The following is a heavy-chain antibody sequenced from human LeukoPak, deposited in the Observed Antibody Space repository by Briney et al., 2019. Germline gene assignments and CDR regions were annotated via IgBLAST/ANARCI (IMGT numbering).Heavy chain of an antibody. J-gene: IGHJ3*02. CDR1: DFTVSGNY. V-gene: IGHV3-53*01. CDR2: IYSPGTT. D-gene: IGHD3-22*01. CDR3: AREIYYDSRGYYSHGLDI. Sequence: GGSLTLSCAASDFTVSGNYMNWVRQAPGKGLEWVSVIYSPGTTYYADSVKGRFTISRDNSKNTLYLQMNSLRADDTAVYYCAREIYYDSRGYYSHGLDIWGQGTMVTVSS.